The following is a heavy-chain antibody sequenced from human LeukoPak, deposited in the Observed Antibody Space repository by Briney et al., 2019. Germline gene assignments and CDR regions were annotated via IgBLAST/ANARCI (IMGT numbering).Heavy chain of an antibody. D-gene: IGHD1-26*01. J-gene: IGHJ4*02. CDR2: IIPILGSA. V-gene: IGHV1-69*06. CDR1: GGTFSSYA. Sequence: SVKVSCKASGGTFSSYAISWVRQAPGQGLEWLGGIIPILGSANYAQKFQGRVTTIADKSTSTAYLELSSLRSEDTAVYYCARPERPYSRSWYYFDYWGQGTLVTVSS. CDR3: ARPERPYSRSWYYFDY.